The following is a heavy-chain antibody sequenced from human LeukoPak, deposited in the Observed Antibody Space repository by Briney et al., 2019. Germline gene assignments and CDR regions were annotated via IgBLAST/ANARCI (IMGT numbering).Heavy chain of an antibody. CDR3: ARDAAVLGGYDVSWDYYGIDV. CDR1: GFTFSSYA. J-gene: IGHJ6*02. D-gene: IGHD5-12*01. Sequence: GGSLRLSCAASGFTFSSYAMHWVRQAPGKGLEWVAVISYDGSNKYYADSVKGRFTISRDNSKNTLYPQMNSLRAEDTAVFYCARDAAVLGGYDVSWDYYGIDVWGQGTTVTVSS. V-gene: IGHV3-30-3*01. CDR2: ISYDGSNK.